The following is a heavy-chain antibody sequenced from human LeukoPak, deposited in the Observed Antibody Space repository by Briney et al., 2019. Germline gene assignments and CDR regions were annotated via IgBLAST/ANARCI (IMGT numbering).Heavy chain of an antibody. J-gene: IGHJ6*02. V-gene: IGHV4-59*01. CDR1: GGSISGDY. CDR3: AKLAARRGYYYYGMDV. D-gene: IGHD1-7*01. Sequence: SETLSLTCAVSGGSISGDYWSWIRQPPGKGLEYIGYIYYSGTGSTNYNPSLKSRVTISVDTSKNKSYQKLSPVTTTDTAVYYGAKLAARRGYYYYGMDVWGQGTTVTVSS. CDR2: IYYSGTGST.